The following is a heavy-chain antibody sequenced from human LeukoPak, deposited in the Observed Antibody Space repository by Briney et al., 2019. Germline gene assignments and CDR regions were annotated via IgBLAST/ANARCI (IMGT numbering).Heavy chain of an antibody. CDR3: ARREYSSGWEDYYYYGMDV. CDR2: IYSGGST. D-gene: IGHD6-19*01. V-gene: IGHV3-53*01. CDR1: GFTVSSNY. J-gene: IGHJ6*02. Sequence: GRSLRLSCAASGFTVSSNYMSWVRQAPGKGLEWVSVIYSGGSTYYADSVKGRFTISRDNAKNSLYLQMNSLRAEDTAVYYCARREYSSGWEDYYYYGMDVWGQGTTVTVSS.